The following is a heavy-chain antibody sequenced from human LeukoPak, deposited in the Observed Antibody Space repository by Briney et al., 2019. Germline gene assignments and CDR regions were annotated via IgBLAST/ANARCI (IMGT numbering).Heavy chain of an antibody. V-gene: IGHV3-23*01. Sequence: GGSLRLSCAASGFTFSGYEMNWVRQAPGKGLEWVSGISGSEGTTYYADSVKGRFTISRDNSKNTLYLQMNSLRAEDTALYYCAKAGLIRFDYWGQGTLVTVSS. CDR1: GFTFSGYE. J-gene: IGHJ4*02. CDR2: ISGSEGTT. CDR3: AKAGLIRFDY. D-gene: IGHD2-21*01.